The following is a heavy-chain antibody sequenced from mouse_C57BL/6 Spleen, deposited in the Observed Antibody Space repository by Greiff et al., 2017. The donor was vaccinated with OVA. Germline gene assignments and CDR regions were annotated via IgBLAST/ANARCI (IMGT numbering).Heavy chain of an antibody. D-gene: IGHD1-1*01. CDR3: ARREITTVVRAMDY. V-gene: IGHV1-61*01. Sequence: QVQLKQPGAELVRPGSSVKLSCKASGYTFTSYWMDWVKQRPGQGLEWIGNIYPSDSETHYNQKFKDKATLTVDKSSSTAYMQLSSLTSEDSAVYYCARREITTVVRAMDYWGQGTSVTVSS. CDR1: GYTFTSYW. J-gene: IGHJ4*01. CDR2: IYPSDSET.